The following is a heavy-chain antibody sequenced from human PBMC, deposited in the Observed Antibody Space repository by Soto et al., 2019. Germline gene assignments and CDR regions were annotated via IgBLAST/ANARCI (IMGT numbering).Heavy chain of an antibody. CDR1: GIPVSSNY. Sequence: ESGGGLVQPGGSLRLSCVASGIPVSSNYTTWVRQAPGKGLEWVSVLHSGGDTYYANSVKGRFTISRHDSTNTLFLQMNSLTAEDTAVYYCARDGPYYYASRMDVWGQGTTVTVSS. CDR3: ARDGPYYYASRMDV. CDR2: LHSGGDT. V-gene: IGHV3-53*04. D-gene: IGHD3-10*01. J-gene: IGHJ6*02.